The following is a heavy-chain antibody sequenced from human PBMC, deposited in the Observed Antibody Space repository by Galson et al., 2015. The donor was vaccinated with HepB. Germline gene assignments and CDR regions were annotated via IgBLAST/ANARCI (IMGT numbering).Heavy chain of an antibody. CDR1: GFTFSGYG. Sequence: SLRLSCAASGFTFSGYGMHWVRQAPGKGLEWVAVIWYDGSNKYYADSVKGRFTISRDNSKNTLYLQMNSLRAEDTAVYYCARDPAPYSNEPLYMDVWGKGTTVTVSS. CDR3: ARDPAPYSNEPLYMDV. V-gene: IGHV3-33*01. D-gene: IGHD4-11*01. CDR2: IWYDGSNK. J-gene: IGHJ6*03.